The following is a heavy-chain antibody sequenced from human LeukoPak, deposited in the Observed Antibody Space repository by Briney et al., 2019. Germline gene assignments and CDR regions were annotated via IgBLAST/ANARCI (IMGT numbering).Heavy chain of an antibody. CDR1: GFTVSSNY. CDR2: IYSGGTT. CDR3: ARVPKQAYYYGMDV. Sequence: GGSLRLSCTASGFTVSSNYMSWVRQAPGKGLEWVSVIYSGGTTYYADSVKGRFTIPRDNSKNTLYLQMNSLRAEDTAVYYCARVPKQAYYYGMDVWGQGTTVTVSS. J-gene: IGHJ6*02. V-gene: IGHV3-66*01.